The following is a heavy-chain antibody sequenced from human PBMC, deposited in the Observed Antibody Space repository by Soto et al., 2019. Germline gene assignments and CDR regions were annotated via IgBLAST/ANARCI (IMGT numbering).Heavy chain of an antibody. Sequence: SDTLSLTCAVSGGCISSSNCCILFRQPPGKGLEWIGEIYHSGSTNYNPSLKSRVTISVDKSKNQFSLKLSSVTAADTAVYYCASMITFGGVIVSGFGDAFDIWGQGTMVT. V-gene: IGHV4-4*02. CDR3: ASMITFGGVIVSGFGDAFDI. J-gene: IGHJ3*02. CDR2: IYHSGST. CDR1: GGCISSSNC. D-gene: IGHD3-16*02.